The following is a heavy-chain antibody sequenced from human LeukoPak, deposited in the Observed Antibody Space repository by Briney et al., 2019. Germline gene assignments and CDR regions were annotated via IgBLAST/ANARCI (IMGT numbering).Heavy chain of an antibody. CDR3: ARGVINYCFMDV. J-gene: IGHJ6*03. D-gene: IGHD3-10*01. CDR2: IIPIFGTA. V-gene: IGHV1-69*05. CDR1: EGTFSSYA. Sequence: SVKGSCKASEGTFSSYAISWVRQAPGQGLEWMGGIIPIFGTANYAQKIQGRVTITTDESTSTAYMELSSLRSEDWAVYCCARGVINYCFMDVGGKGNTLTVS.